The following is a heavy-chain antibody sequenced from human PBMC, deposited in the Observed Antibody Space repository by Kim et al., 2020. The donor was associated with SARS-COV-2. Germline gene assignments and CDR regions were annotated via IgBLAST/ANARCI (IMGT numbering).Heavy chain of an antibody. D-gene: IGHD5-18*01. Sequence: VKGRFTISRDNARNTVYLQMDSLRAEDTGVYYCARAGGYSYVHYYFYGLDVWGQGTTVTVSS. CDR3: ARAGGYSYVHYYFYGLDV. V-gene: IGHV3-74*01. J-gene: IGHJ6*02.